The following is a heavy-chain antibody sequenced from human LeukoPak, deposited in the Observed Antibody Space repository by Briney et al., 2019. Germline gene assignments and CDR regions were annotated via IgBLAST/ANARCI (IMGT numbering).Heavy chain of an antibody. J-gene: IGHJ2*01. V-gene: IGHV4-34*01. CDR3: ARHRPYYYDSSGYYSRYFDL. Sequence: SETLSLTCAVYGGSFSGYYWSWIRQPPGKGLEWIGEINHSGSTNYNPSLKSRVTISVDTSKNQFSLKLSSVTAADTAVYYCARHRPYYYDSSGYYSRYFDLWGRGTLVTVSS. CDR2: INHSGST. CDR1: GGSFSGYY. D-gene: IGHD3-22*01.